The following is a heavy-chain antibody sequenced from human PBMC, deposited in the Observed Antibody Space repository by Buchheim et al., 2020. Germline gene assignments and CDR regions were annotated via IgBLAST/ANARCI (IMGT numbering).Heavy chain of an antibody. CDR3: ARDRLRYDSSGYFST. CDR2: INSDGSSP. D-gene: IGHD3-22*01. V-gene: IGHV3-74*01. Sequence: EVQLVESGGGLVQPGGSLRLSCATSGFTFSAYWMHWVRQAPGKGLVWVSRINSDGSSPNYADSVKGRFPISRDNTKNTLYLQMNSLRPEDTAVYYCARDRLRYDSSGYFSTWGQGTL. CDR1: GFTFSAYW. J-gene: IGHJ5*02.